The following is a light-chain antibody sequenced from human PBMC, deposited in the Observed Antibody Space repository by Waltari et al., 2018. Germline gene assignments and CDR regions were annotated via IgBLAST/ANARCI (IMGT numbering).Light chain of an antibody. Sequence: DIQITQSPSSLYVSVGDRVTITCQATQDIRNYLSWYQQKPGRAPKLLIYDASNLETGVPSRFSGSGSGTDFTFTITSLQPEDSATYFCQQYDSVPFTFGPGTTV. CDR3: QQYDSVPFT. J-gene: IGKJ3*01. CDR1: QDIRNY. V-gene: IGKV1-33*01. CDR2: DAS.